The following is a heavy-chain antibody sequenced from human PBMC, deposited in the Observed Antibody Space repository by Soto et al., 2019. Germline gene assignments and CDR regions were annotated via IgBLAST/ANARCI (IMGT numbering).Heavy chain of an antibody. Sequence: HPGGSLRLSCVASGFTFSSYDMHWVRQATGKGLEVVSASGSDGDTYYADSVKGRFTISRDNSKNTLYLQMNSLRAEDTAVYYCAKDSRVTMVRGVIIPPGYWGQGTLVTVSS. CDR2: SGSDGDT. D-gene: IGHD3-10*01. CDR1: GFTFSSYD. CDR3: AKDSRVTMVRGVIIPPGY. V-gene: IGHV3-13*04. J-gene: IGHJ4*02.